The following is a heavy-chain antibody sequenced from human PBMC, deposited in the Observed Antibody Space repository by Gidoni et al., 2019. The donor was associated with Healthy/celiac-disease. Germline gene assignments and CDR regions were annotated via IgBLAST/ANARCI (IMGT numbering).Heavy chain of an antibody. CDR1: RCTFSTYA. CDR3: VKDGPYYYDSSGVRAFDI. CDR2: ISRNGGST. Sequence: EVQLVESGGGWVQPGGSLRLSCSASRCTFSTYAMHWVRQAPGKGLEYVSAISRNGGSTYYADSVKGRFTISRDNSKNTLYLQMSSLRAEDTAVYYCVKDGPYYYDSSGVRAFDIWGQGTMVTVSS. J-gene: IGHJ3*02. D-gene: IGHD3-22*01. V-gene: IGHV3-64D*09.